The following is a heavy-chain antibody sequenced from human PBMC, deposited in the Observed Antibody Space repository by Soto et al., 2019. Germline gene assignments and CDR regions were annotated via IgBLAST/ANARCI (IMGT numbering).Heavy chain of an antibody. D-gene: IGHD3-22*01. CDR3: ARDPSAYYYDSTGEFFDY. CDR1: GFTFSSYS. J-gene: IGHJ4*02. CDR2: ISSISSYI. Sequence: EVQLVESGGGLVKPGGSLRLSCAASGFTFSSYSMNWVRQAPGKGLEWVSSISSISSYIYYADSVKGRFTISRDNAKNSLYLQMNSLRAEDTAVYYCARDPSAYYYDSTGEFFDYWGQGTLVTVSS. V-gene: IGHV3-21*01.